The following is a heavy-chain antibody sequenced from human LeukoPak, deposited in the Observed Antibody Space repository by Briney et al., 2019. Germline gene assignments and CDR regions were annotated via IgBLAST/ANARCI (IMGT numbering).Heavy chain of an antibody. CDR1: GGSISSGSYS. Sequence: PSEPLSFTCTASGGSISSGSYSWCWIRPPAGKGLEWFGRIYTSGSTTYNPSHKSRPSISVDTSKPPFSLELTSVPAAATAVYYCASGSYYFDYWGQGTLVTVSS. J-gene: IGHJ4*02. CDR2: IYTSGST. V-gene: IGHV4-61*02. D-gene: IGHD2-2*03. CDR3: ASGSYYFDY.